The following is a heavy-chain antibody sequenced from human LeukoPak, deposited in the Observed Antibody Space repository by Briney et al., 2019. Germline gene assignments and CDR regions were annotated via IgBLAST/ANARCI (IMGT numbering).Heavy chain of an antibody. CDR1: GFTVSSNY. Sequence: PGGSLRLSCAASGFTVSSNYMSWVRQAPGKGLEWVSVIYSGGSTYYADSVKGRCTISRDNSRNTLYLQLNSLRAEDTAVYYCAKDQPADGYNSIWGQGTLVTVSP. V-gene: IGHV3-53*01. CDR3: AKDQPADGYNSI. CDR2: IYSGGST. J-gene: IGHJ4*02. D-gene: IGHD5-24*01.